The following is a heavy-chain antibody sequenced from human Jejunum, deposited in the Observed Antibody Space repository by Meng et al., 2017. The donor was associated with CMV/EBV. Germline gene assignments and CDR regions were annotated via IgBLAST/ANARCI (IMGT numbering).Heavy chain of an antibody. CDR2: IYYSGST. D-gene: IGHD2-15*01. CDR3: ARQTRGGCSSLSCHSDY. J-gene: IGHJ4*02. Sequence: SISSSNYYWGWIRQPPGKGLEWIGSIYYSGSTYYNPSLKSRVTISVDMSKNQFSLNLSSVTAADTALYYCARQTRGGCSSLSCHSDYWGQGTLVTVSS. V-gene: IGHV4-39*01. CDR1: SISSSNYY.